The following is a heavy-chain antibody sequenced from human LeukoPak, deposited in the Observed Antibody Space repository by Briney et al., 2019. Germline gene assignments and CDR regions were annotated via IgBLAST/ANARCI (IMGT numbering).Heavy chain of an antibody. J-gene: IGHJ4*02. CDR1: GFTFTKYW. CDR3: AREPSGWYGVGY. CDR2: IKEDGSEQ. V-gene: IGHV3-7*01. D-gene: IGHD6-19*01. Sequence: GGSLRLSCVASGFTFTKYWMSWVPQAPGKGLEGVANIKEDGSEQQYIDSVKGRFTISRDNAMNSLYLQMNSLRDEDTAVYYCAREPSGWYGVGYWGQGTRVTVSS.